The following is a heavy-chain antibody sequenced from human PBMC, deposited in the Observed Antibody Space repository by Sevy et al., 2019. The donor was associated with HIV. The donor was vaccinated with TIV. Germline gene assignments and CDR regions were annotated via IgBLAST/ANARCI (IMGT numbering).Heavy chain of an antibody. CDR3: TTEAFDADEYVGGSYRNYYFYGMDV. Sequence: GGSLRLSCAASGFTFSDAWMSWVRQAPGRGLEWVGHIKSKIDGGTTDYAAPVKGRFTISRDDSKNTLYLQMNSLKTEDTTVYYCTTEAFDADEYVGGSYRNYYFYGMDVWGQGTTVTVSS. J-gene: IGHJ6*02. CDR1: GFTFSDAW. CDR2: IKSKIDGGTT. D-gene: IGHD3-16*02. V-gene: IGHV3-15*01.